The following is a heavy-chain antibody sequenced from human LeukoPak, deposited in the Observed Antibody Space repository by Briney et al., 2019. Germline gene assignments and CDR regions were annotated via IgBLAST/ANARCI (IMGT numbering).Heavy chain of an antibody. D-gene: IGHD6-19*01. J-gene: IGHJ4*02. CDR3: ARAPYSSGFDC. CDR2: MNPNSGNT. Sequence: ASVKVSCKASGYTFTSYYMHWVRQATGQGLEWMGWMNPNSGNTGYAQKFQGRVTMTRNTSISTAYMELSSLRSEDTAVYYCARAPYSSGFDCWGQGTLVTVSS. CDR1: GYTFTSYY. V-gene: IGHV1-8*02.